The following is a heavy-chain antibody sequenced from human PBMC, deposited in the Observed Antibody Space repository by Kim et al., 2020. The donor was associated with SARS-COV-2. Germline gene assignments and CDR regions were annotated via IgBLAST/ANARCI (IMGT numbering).Heavy chain of an antibody. V-gene: IGHV4-39*01. Sequence: SETLSLTCTVSGASISSSGYYWGWIRQPPGKGLEWIGSVYDTGSTYYNPALKSRVTISVDTSKNQFSLKLSSVTAAATAVYYCARHFCGTSLRFLGLFQFDYWGQGTLVTVSS. CDR3: ARHFCGTSLRFLGLFQFDY. D-gene: IGHD4-17*01. CDR1: GASISSSGYY. J-gene: IGHJ4*02. CDR2: VYDTGST.